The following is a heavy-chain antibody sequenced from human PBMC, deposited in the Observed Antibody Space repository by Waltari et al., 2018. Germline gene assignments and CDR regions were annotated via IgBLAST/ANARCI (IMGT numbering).Heavy chain of an antibody. CDR1: GGSISSSSYY. D-gene: IGHD4-4*01. J-gene: IGHJ5*01. V-gene: IGHV4-39*01. CDR3: ARHTVTTPNWFDS. Sequence: QLQLQESGPGLVKPSETLSLTCTVSGGSISSSSYYWGWIRQPPGKGLEWIGSIYYSGSTYYNPSRKSRVTISVDSSKNQFSLKLCSVSAADTAVYYCARHTVTTPNWFDSLGQGTLVTVSS. CDR2: IYYSGST.